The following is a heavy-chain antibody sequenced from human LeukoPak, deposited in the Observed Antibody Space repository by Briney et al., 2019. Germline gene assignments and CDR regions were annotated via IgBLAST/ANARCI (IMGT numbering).Heavy chain of an antibody. V-gene: IGHV1-2*02. CDR3: ARPQEQWLVSTPLLD. Sequence: ASVKVSCKASGYTFTGYYMHWVRQAPGQGLEWMGWINPNSGGTNYAQKFQGRVTMTRDTSISTAYMELSRLRSDDTAVYYCARPQEQWLVSTPLLDWGQGTLVTVSS. CDR1: GYTFTGYY. D-gene: IGHD6-19*01. CDR2: INPNSGGT. J-gene: IGHJ4*02.